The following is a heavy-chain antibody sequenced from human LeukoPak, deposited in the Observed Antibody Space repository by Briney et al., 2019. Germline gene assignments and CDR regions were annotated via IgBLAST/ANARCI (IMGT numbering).Heavy chain of an antibody. Sequence: SETLSLTCTVSGGSISSSSYYWGWIRQPPGKGLEWIGSIYYSGSTYYNPSLKSRVTISVDTSKNQFSLKLSSVTAADTAVYYCARSQDSSGWYVDYFDYWGQGTLVTVSS. CDR3: ARSQDSSGWYVDYFDY. CDR1: GGSISSSSYY. D-gene: IGHD6-19*01. CDR2: IYYSGST. J-gene: IGHJ4*02. V-gene: IGHV4-39*07.